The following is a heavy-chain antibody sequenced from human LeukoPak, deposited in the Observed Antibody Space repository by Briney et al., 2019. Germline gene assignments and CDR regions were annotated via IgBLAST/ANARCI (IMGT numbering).Heavy chain of an antibody. CDR2: ISGSGSSK. D-gene: IGHD6-19*01. Sequence: GGSLRLSCAASGFTFSDYFMTWIRQAPGKWLEWVSYISGSGSSKYYADSVKGRFTISRDNAKNSLYLQMNSLRVEDTAVYYCATSQSSVAGIVGDWGQGTLVTVSS. CDR1: GFTFSDYF. V-gene: IGHV3-11*04. J-gene: IGHJ1*01. CDR3: ATSQSSVAGIVGD.